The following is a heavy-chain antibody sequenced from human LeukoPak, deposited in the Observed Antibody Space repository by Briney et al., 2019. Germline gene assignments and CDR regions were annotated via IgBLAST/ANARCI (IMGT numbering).Heavy chain of an antibody. V-gene: IGHV3-30-3*01. CDR2: ISYDGSNK. D-gene: IGHD3-22*01. J-gene: IGHJ4*02. CDR1: GFTFSSYA. Sequence: GRSLRLSCAASGFTFSSYAMHWVRQAPGKGLEWVAVISYDGSNKYYADSVKGRFTISRDNSKNTLYLQMNSLRAGDTAVYYCARAKSYDSRGGGDYWGQGTLVTVSS. CDR3: ARAKSYDSRGGGDY.